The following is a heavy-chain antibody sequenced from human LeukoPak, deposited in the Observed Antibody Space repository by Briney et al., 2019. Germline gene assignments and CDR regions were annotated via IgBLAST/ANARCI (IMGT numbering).Heavy chain of an antibody. D-gene: IGHD3-10*01. CDR1: GYTFTNYA. CDR2: INAGNGNI. J-gene: IGHJ4*02. V-gene: IGHV1-3*01. CDR3: ARDRGGLPTSY. Sequence: ASVKVSCKASGYTFTNYAMHWVRQAPGQGLEWMGWINAGNGNIEYSQKFQGRVTITRDTSASTVYMELSSLRSEDTAVYYCARDRGGLPTSYWGQGALVTVSS.